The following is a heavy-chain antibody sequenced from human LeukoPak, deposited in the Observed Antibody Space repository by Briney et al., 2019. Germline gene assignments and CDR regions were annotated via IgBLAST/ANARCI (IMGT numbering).Heavy chain of an antibody. V-gene: IGHV3-30*02. CDR1: GLTFSSYG. CDR3: AKDRNVVVVAATADY. D-gene: IGHD2-15*01. Sequence: GGSLRLSCAASGLTFSSYGMHWVRQAPGKGLEWVAFIRYDGSNKYYADSVKGRFTISRDNSKNTLYLQMNSLRAEDTAVYYCAKDRNVVVVAATADYWGQGTLVTVSS. J-gene: IGHJ4*02. CDR2: IRYDGSNK.